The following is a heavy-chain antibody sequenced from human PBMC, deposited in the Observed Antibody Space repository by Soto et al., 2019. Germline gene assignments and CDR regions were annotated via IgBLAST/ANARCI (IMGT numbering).Heavy chain of an antibody. CDR3: VRGGAGSYYYYGMDV. V-gene: IGHV3-74*03. J-gene: IGHJ6*02. D-gene: IGHD2-21*01. CDR2: TNGDASST. CDR1: GFTFSSYY. Sequence: EEQLVESGGGLVQPGGSLRLSCVASGFTFSSYYMHWVRQVPGKGLVWVSRTNGDASSTAYADSVKGRFTISRDNAKNTLYLQMSSRRVEDPAMYYCVRGGAGSYYYYGMDVWGQGTTVTVSS.